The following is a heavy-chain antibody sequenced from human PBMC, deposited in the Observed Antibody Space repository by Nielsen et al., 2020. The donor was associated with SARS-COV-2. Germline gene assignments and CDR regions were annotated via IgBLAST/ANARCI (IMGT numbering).Heavy chain of an antibody. J-gene: IGHJ3*02. V-gene: IGHV3-30-3*01. Sequence: GESLKISCAASGFTFSSYAMHWVRQAPGKGLEWVAVISSDGSNKYYADSVKGRFTISRDNSKNTLYLQMNSLRAEDTAVYYCAREYYYDSSGYYPRAFDIWGQGTMVTVSS. D-gene: IGHD3-22*01. CDR3: AREYYYDSSGYYPRAFDI. CDR2: ISSDGSNK. CDR1: GFTFSSYA.